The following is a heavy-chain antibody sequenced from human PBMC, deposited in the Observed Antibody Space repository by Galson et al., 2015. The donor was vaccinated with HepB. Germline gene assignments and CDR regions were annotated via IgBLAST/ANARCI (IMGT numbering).Heavy chain of an antibody. J-gene: IGHJ3*02. CDR2: IIPILGIA. V-gene: IGHV1-69*02. Sequence: SVKVSCKASGGTFSSYTISWVRQAPGQGLEWMGRIIPILGIANYAQKFQGRVTITADKSTSTAYMELSSLRSEDTAVYYCARQILPYYYDSSGSRRYAFDIWGQGTMVTVSS. D-gene: IGHD3-22*01. CDR3: ARQILPYYYDSSGSRRYAFDI. CDR1: GGTFSSYT.